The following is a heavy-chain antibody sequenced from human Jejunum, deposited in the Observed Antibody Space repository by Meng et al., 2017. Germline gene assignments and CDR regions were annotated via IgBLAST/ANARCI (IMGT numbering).Heavy chain of an antibody. D-gene: IGHD3-22*01. CDR2: VSGALGST. CDR1: GFNIENYV. Sequence: GESLKISCTASGFNIENYVINWVRQAPGKGLEWVAAVSGALGSTYYAGSVKGRFSISTDTSQRTVYLQMSSLRAEDTAVYYCAKDHSTGYQPYYFDSWGQGTLVTVSS. V-gene: IGHV3-23*01. CDR3: AKDHSTGYQPYYFDS. J-gene: IGHJ4*02.